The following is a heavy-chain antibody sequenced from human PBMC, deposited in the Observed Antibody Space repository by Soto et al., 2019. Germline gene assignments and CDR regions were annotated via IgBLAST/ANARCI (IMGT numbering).Heavy chain of an antibody. CDR1: GGSFSGYY. J-gene: IGHJ5*02. D-gene: IGHD1-20*01. Sequence: PSETLSLTCAVYGGSFSGYYWSWIRQPPGKGLEWIGEINHSGSTNYNPSLKSRVTISVDTSKNQFSLKLSSVTAADTAVYYCARGNRVGARYYNWNTGWFDPWGQGTLVTVSS. V-gene: IGHV4-34*01. CDR2: INHSGST. CDR3: ARGNRVGARYYNWNTGWFDP.